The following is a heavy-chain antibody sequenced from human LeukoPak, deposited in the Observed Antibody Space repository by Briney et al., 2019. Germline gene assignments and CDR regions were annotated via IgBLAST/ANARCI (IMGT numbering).Heavy chain of an antibody. V-gene: IGHV3-11*01. J-gene: IGHJ6*02. Sequence: PGGSLRLSCAASGFTFSDYYMSWIRQAPGKGLEWVSYISSSGSTIYYADSVKGRFTISRDNAKNSLYLQMNSLRAEDTAVYYCARCKANGYSSSWYLSYYYYGMDVWGQGTTVTVSS. CDR3: ARCKANGYSSSWYLSYYYYGMDV. CDR2: ISSSGSTI. CDR1: GFTFSDYY. D-gene: IGHD6-13*01.